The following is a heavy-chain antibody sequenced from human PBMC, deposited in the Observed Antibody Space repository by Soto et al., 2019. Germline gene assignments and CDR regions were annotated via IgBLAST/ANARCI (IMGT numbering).Heavy chain of an antibody. Sequence: PSLKVSGKASGGTFSSYTISWVRQALRLGLEWMGRIIPILGIANYAQKFQGRVTITADKSTSTAYMELSSLRSEDTAVYYCAKYYYDSSGYPGGYFQHWGQGTLVTVSS. CDR3: AKYYYDSSGYPGGYFQH. V-gene: IGHV1-69*02. CDR1: GGTFSSYT. CDR2: IIPILGIA. D-gene: IGHD3-22*01. J-gene: IGHJ1*01.